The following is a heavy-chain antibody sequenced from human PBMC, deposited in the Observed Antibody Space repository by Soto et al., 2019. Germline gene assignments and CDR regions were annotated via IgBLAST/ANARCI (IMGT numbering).Heavy chain of an antibody. V-gene: IGHV3-48*01. CDR3: ARDQGAPY. J-gene: IGHJ4*02. Sequence: SLRLSCAAAGFTFSSYSMNWVRQAPGKGLEWVSYISSSSSTIYYADSVKGRFTISRDNAKNSLYLQMNSLRAEDTAVYYCARDQGAPYWGQGTLVTVSS. CDR1: GFTFSSYS. CDR2: ISSSSSTI.